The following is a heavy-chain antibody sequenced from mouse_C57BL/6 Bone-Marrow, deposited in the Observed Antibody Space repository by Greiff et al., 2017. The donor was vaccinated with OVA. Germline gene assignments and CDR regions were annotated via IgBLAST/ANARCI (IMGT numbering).Heavy chain of an antibody. CDR3: ARGLYDGYFLFAY. J-gene: IGHJ3*01. CDR1: GYTFTSYG. CDR2: IYPRSGNT. V-gene: IGHV1-81*01. D-gene: IGHD2-3*01. Sequence: VQLQQSGAELARPGASVKLSCKASGYTFTSYGISWVKQRTGQGLEWIGEIYPRSGNTYYNEKFKGKATLTADKSSSTAYMELRSLTSEDSAVYFCARGLYDGYFLFAYWGQGTLVTVSA.